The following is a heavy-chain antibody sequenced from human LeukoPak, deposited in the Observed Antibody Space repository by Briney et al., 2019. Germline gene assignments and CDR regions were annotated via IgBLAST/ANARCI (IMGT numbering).Heavy chain of an antibody. V-gene: IGHV3-7*01. J-gene: IGHJ4*02. CDR2: IKKDGSAM. CDR3: ARHVGISF. D-gene: IGHD7-27*01. CDR1: GFTFSTYW. Sequence: GGSLRLSCGASGFTFSTYWMGWVRPTPGKGLEWVADIKKDGSAMYYVDSVKGRFTISRDNAKNSLVLQMCNLRDDDTAIYSCARHVGISFWGQGTLVTVSS.